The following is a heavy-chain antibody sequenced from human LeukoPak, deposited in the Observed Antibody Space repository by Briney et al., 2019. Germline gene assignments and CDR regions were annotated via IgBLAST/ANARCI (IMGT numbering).Heavy chain of an antibody. D-gene: IGHD6-13*01. J-gene: IGHJ4*02. CDR3: ARLSSSWYFDY. CDR2: IYTSGST. V-gene: IGHV4-4*09. Sequence: ASETLSLTCTVSGGSISSYYWSWIRQPPGKGLEWIGYIYTSGSTNYNPFLKSRVTISVDTSKNQFSLKLSSVTAADTAVYYCARLSSSWYFDYWGQGTLVTVSS. CDR1: GGSISSYY.